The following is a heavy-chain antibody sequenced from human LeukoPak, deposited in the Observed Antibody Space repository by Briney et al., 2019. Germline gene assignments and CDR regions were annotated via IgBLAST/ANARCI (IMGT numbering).Heavy chain of an antibody. CDR3: AKDGPSITMIVVAYWYFDL. CDR2: ISGSGGST. D-gene: IGHD3-22*01. J-gene: IGHJ2*01. CDR1: GFTFSSYD. V-gene: IGHV3-23*01. Sequence: GGSLRLSCAASGFTFSSYDMSWVRQAPGKGLEWVSVISGSGGSTNYADSVKGRFTISRDNSKNTLYLQMNSLRAEDTAVYYCAKDGPSITMIVVAYWYFDLWGRGTLVTVSS.